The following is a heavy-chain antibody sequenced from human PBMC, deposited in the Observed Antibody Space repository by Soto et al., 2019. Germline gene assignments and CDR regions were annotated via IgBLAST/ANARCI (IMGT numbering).Heavy chain of an antibody. CDR3: ARRETTFLRAGLYFDY. CDR1: GGSISSSSYY. V-gene: IGHV4-39*01. CDR2: IYYSGST. J-gene: IGHJ4*02. D-gene: IGHD3-3*01. Sequence: SETLSLTCTVSGGSISSSSYYWGWIRQPPGKGLEWIGSIYYSGSTYYNPSLKSRVTISVDTSKNQFSLKLSSVTAADTAVYYCARRETTFLRAGLYFDYWGQGTLVTVSS.